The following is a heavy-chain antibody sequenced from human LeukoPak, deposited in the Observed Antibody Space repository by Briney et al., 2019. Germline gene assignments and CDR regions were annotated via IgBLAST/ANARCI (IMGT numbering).Heavy chain of an antibody. J-gene: IGHJ4*02. Sequence: ASVKVSCKASGYTFTSYGISWVRQAPGQGLEWMGWISAYNGNTNYAQKLQGRVTMTTDTSTSTAYMELRSLRSDDTAVYYCARTYSSSWYGWGGACYFDYWGQGTLVIVSS. D-gene: IGHD6-13*01. CDR1: GYTFTSYG. CDR2: ISAYNGNT. CDR3: ARTYSSSWYGWGGACYFDY. V-gene: IGHV1-18*01.